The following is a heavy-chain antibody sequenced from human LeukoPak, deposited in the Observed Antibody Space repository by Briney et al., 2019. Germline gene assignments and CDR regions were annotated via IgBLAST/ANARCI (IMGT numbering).Heavy chain of an antibody. D-gene: IGHD3-22*01. Sequence: ASVKVSCKASGYTFTSYGISWVRQAPGQGLEWMGWISAYNGNTNYAQKLQGRVTMTTDTSTSTAYMELKSLRSDDTAVYYCAREPLPDADYYDSSGYYYFGYWGQGTLVTVSS. CDR3: AREPLPDADYYDSSGYYYFGY. CDR1: GYTFTSYG. V-gene: IGHV1-18*01. J-gene: IGHJ4*02. CDR2: ISAYNGNT.